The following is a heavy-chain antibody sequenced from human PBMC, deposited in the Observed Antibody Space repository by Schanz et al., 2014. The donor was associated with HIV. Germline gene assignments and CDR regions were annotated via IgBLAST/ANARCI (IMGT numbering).Heavy chain of an antibody. Sequence: QVQLVQSGAEVKKPGSSVKVSCKASGGTFGSYAISWVRQAPVQGLEWMGGIITIFGTANYAQKWQDRVTMTADKSTSTIYMELNSLRSEDTAVYYCARVLHLVLGNYGMDVWGQGTTVTVSS. CDR1: GGTFGSYA. J-gene: IGHJ6*02. V-gene: IGHV1-69*06. CDR2: IITIFGTA. D-gene: IGHD6-13*01. CDR3: ARVLHLVLGNYGMDV.